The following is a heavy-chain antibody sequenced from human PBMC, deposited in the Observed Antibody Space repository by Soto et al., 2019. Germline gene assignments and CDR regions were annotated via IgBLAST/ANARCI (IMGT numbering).Heavy chain of an antibody. D-gene: IGHD6-19*01. Sequence: SETLSLTCAVSGGSISSGGYSWSWIRQPPGKGLEWIGYIYHSGSTYYNPSLKSRVTISVDRSKNQFSLKLSSVTAADTAVYYCARVKAVAGHKNWFDPWGQGTLVTVSS. CDR3: ARVKAVAGHKNWFDP. V-gene: IGHV4-30-2*01. J-gene: IGHJ5*02. CDR2: IYHSGST. CDR1: GGSISSGGYS.